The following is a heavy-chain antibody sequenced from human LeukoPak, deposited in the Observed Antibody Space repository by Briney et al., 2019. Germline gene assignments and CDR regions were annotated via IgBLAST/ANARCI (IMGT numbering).Heavy chain of an antibody. J-gene: IGHJ3*02. Sequence: PGGSLRLSCAASGFTFSSYEMNWVRQAPGKGLEWVSSISSSSTYIYSADSVKGRFTISRDNAKNSLYLQMNSLRAEDTAVYYCARKDIAAAGMDDAFDIWGQGTMVTVSS. CDR1: GFTFSSYE. CDR3: ARKDIAAAGMDDAFDI. CDR2: ISSSSTYI. D-gene: IGHD6-13*01. V-gene: IGHV3-21*01.